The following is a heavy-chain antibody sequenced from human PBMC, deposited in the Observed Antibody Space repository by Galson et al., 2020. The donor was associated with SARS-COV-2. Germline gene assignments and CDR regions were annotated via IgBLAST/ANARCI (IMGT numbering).Heavy chain of an antibody. CDR3: AKGECDYYTKGWLDP. J-gene: IGHJ5*02. D-gene: IGHD3-22*01. Sequence: GESLKISCAGSGFVFSNYGMNWVRQAPGKGLEWVSTISGSSLSKYYADSVKGRFTISRDNSRNTLYLQMNSLRAEDTAVYFCAKGECDYYTKGWLDPWGQGTLVTVSS. V-gene: IGHV3-23*01. CDR1: GFVFSNYG. CDR2: ISGSSLSK.